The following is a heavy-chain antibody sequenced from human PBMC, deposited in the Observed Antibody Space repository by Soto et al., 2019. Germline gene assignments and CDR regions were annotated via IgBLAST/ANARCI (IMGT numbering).Heavy chain of an antibody. CDR2: INPSGGST. J-gene: IGHJ6*03. Sequence: ASVKVSCKASGYNFTSYYMHWVRQAPGQGLEWMGIINPSGGSTSYAQKFQGRVTMTRDTSTSTVYMELSSLRSEDTAVYYCARDRGEKVPAAISYYYYMDVWGKGTTVTVSS. D-gene: IGHD2-2*01. CDR1: GYNFTSYY. CDR3: ARDRGEKVPAAISYYYYMDV. V-gene: IGHV1-46*03.